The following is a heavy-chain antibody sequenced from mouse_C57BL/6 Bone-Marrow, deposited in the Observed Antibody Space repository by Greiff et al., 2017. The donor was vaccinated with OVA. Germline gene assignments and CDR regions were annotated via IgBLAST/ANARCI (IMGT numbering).Heavy chain of an antibody. CDR1: GFNIKDDY. CDR2: IDPENGDT. J-gene: IGHJ3*01. V-gene: IGHV14-4*01. D-gene: IGHD2-4*01. CDR3: TFYDYDWFAY. Sequence: EVQLQQSGAELVRPGASVKLSCTASGFNIKDDYMHWVKQRPEQGLEWIGWIDPENGDTEYASKFQGKATITADTSSNTAYLHLSSLTSEDTAVYYCTFYDYDWFAYWGQGTLVTVSA.